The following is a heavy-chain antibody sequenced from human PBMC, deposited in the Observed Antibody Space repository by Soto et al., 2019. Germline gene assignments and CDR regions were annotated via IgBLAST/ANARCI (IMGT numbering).Heavy chain of an antibody. CDR1: GFTFDDYA. J-gene: IGHJ4*02. V-gene: IGHV3-9*01. Sequence: GGSLRLSCAASGFTFDDYAMHWVRQAPGKGLEWVSGISWNSGSIGYADSVKGRFTISRDNAKNSLYLQMNSLRAEDTALYYCAKDIGWGAIAAAGDPLEPEPGFDYWGQGTLVTVSS. D-gene: IGHD6-13*01. CDR3: AKDIGWGAIAAAGDPLEPEPGFDY. CDR2: ISWNSGSI.